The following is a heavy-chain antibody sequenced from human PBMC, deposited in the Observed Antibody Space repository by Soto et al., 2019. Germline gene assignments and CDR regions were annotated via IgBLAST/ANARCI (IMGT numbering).Heavy chain of an antibody. D-gene: IGHD3-9*01. J-gene: IGHJ6*02. Sequence: ASVKVSCKVSGYTLTELSMHWVRPAPGKGLEWMGGFDPEDGETIYAQKFQGRVTMTEDTSTDTAYMELSSLRSEDTAVYYCATGDIRYFDWLTYYGMDVWGQGTTVTVSS. CDR3: ATGDIRYFDWLTYYGMDV. V-gene: IGHV1-24*01. CDR2: FDPEDGET. CDR1: GYTLTELS.